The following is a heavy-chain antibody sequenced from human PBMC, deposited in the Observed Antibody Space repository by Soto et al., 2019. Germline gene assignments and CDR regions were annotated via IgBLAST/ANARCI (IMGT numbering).Heavy chain of an antibody. V-gene: IGHV3-53*02. D-gene: IGHD3-10*01. CDR3: ARGQQVSTIRGVQGFDY. J-gene: IGHJ4*01. CDR1: GFSISSNY. CDR2: LYSGGTS. Sequence: EVQLVETGGGLIQPGGSLRLSCAASGFSISSNYMTWVRQAPEKGLEWVSLLYSGGTSYYADSVKGRFTISRDNSKNTLFLQMTRLKTEDTAVYYCARGQQVSTIRGVQGFDYWGHGTLVTVSS.